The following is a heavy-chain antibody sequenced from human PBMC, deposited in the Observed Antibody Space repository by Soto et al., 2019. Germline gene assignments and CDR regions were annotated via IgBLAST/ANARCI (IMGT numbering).Heavy chain of an antibody. CDR2: ISYDGSNK. CDR3: AITYCSSTSCYNYYYYGMDV. CDR1: GFTFSSYA. J-gene: IGHJ6*02. D-gene: IGHD2-2*01. Sequence: QVQLVESGGGVVQPGRSLRLSCAASGFTFSSYAMHWVRQAPGKGLEWVAVISYDGSNKYYADSVKGRFTISRDISKNTLYLQMISLRAEDTAVYYCAITYCSSTSCYNYYYYGMDVWGQGTTVTVSS. V-gene: IGHV3-30-3*01.